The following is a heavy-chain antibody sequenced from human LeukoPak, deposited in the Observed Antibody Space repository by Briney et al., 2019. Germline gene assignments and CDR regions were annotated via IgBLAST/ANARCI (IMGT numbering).Heavy chain of an antibody. J-gene: IGHJ5*02. Sequence: PSETLSLTCTVSGGSISSSNYYWGWIRQPPGKGLEWIGSILYSGDTHYNPSFKSRATISVDTSKNQFSLKLTSVTAADTAVYYCVRLNIFGVLTINWFDPWGQGTLVTVSS. CDR3: VRLNIFGVLTINWFDP. CDR1: GGSISSSNYY. CDR2: ILYSGDT. V-gene: IGHV4-39*07. D-gene: IGHD3-3*02.